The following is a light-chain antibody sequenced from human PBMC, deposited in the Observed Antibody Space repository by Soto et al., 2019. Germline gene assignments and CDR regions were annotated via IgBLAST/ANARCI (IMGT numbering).Light chain of an antibody. CDR3: SSYTSSSTHV. J-gene: IGLJ1*01. Sequence: QSALTQPASVSGSPGQSITISCTETSSDIGSFTFVSWYQQHPGKVPKLMIFDVNRRPSGVSDRFSGSKSGNTASLTISGLQAEDEGDYCSSYTSSSTHVFGSGTKLTVL. V-gene: IGLV2-14*03. CDR1: SSDIGSFTF. CDR2: DVN.